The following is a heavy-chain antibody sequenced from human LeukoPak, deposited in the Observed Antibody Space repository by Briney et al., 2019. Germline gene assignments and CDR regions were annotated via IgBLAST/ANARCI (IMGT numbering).Heavy chain of an antibody. CDR3: ARGRSSGWGHIYYDGMDV. Sequence: GGSPRLSCAASGFTSRSYGTNWVRQAPGKGLKWVSYITSGSSTIYYADSVKGRFTISRDNAKNSLYLQMDSLRDEDTAVYYCARGRSSGWGHIYYDGMDVWGPGTTVTVSS. J-gene: IGHJ6*02. V-gene: IGHV3-48*02. D-gene: IGHD6-19*01. CDR2: ITSGSSTI. CDR1: GFTSRSYG.